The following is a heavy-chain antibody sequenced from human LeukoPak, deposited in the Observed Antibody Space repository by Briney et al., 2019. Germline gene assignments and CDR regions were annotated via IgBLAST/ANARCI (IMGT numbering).Heavy chain of an antibody. CDR1: GFTFTSSA. D-gene: IGHD3-22*01. V-gene: IGHV1-58*01. J-gene: IGHJ4*02. Sequence: ASVKVSCKASGFTFTSSAVQWVRQARGQRLEWIGWIVVGSGNTNYAQKFQERVTITRDMSTSTAYMELSSLRSEDTSVYYCAGIRDSSGYYSWGQGTLVTVSS. CDR2: IVVGSGNT. CDR3: AGIRDSSGYYS.